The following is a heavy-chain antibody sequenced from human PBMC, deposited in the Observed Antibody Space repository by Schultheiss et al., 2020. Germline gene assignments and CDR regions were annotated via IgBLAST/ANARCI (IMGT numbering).Heavy chain of an antibody. CDR2: ISYDGSNK. V-gene: IGHV3-30*18. Sequence: GGSLRLSCAASGFTFSSYGMHWVRQAPGKGLEWVAVISYDGSNKYYADSVKGRFTISRDNSKNTLYLQMNSLRAEDTAVYYCAKAVGHSSREFDPWGQGTLVTVSS. CDR1: GFTFSSYG. D-gene: IGHD6-13*01. CDR3: AKAVGHSSREFDP. J-gene: IGHJ5*02.